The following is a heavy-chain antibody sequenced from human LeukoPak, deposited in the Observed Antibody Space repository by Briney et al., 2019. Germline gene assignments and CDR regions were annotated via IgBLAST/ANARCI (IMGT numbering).Heavy chain of an antibody. D-gene: IGHD4-11*01. CDR1: GYTLTELS. CDR3: STVYRAAGDY. V-gene: IGHV1-24*01. Sequence: ASVKVSCTVSGYTLTELSMHWVRQAPGKGLEWMGGFDPEDGETIYAQTFQGRVAMTEDTSTDTAYMELSSLRSEDTAVYYCSTVYRAAGDYWGQGTLVTVSS. J-gene: IGHJ4*02. CDR2: FDPEDGET.